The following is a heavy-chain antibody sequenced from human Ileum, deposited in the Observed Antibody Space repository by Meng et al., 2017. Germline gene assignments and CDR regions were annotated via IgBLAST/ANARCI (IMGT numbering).Heavy chain of an antibody. D-gene: IGHD3-22*01. CDR2: IFQSGRT. J-gene: IGHJ4*02. CDR1: GTW. Sequence: VQPHEPGPRLVKPSGTLSLPCAVSGTWWSWVRQPPGKGLEWIGEIFQSGRTNYNPSLKSRVTISIDKSKSQISLQLSAVTAADTAVYSCATSNDRDVYYLGYWGQGTLVTVSS. CDR3: ATSNDRDVYYLGY. V-gene: IGHV4-4*02.